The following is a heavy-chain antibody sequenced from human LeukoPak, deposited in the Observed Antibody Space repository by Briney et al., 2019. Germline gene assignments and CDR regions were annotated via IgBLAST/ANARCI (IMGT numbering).Heavy chain of an antibody. V-gene: IGHV4-61*02. CDR2: IYTSGST. CDR1: GNSISSGDNY. CDR3: ARDHLANLASRLFDP. Sequence: SETLSLTCTVSGNSISSGDNYWSWIRQPAGKGLEWIGRIYTSGSTNYNPSLKSRVTISVDTSKNLFSLKLSSVTAADTAVYYCARDHLANLASRLFDPWGQGTLVTVSS. J-gene: IGHJ5*02. D-gene: IGHD3-3*01.